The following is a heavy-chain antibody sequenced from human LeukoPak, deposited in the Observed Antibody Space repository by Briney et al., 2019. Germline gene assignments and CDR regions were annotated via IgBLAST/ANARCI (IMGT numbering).Heavy chain of an antibody. Sequence: SETPSLTCTVSGGSISSGSYYWRLIRQPAGKGLQWIGRIYTSGSTNYNPSLKSRVTISVDTSKNQFSLKLSSVTAADTAVYYCSRDRHYDFWSGYPYDYYMDVWGKGTTVTVSS. CDR3: SRDRHYDFWSGYPYDYYMDV. J-gene: IGHJ6*03. CDR2: IYTSGST. CDR1: GGSISSGSYY. D-gene: IGHD3-3*01. V-gene: IGHV4-61*02.